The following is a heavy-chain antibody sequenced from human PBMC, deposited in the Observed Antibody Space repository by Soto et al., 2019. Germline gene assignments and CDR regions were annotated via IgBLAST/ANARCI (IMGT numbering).Heavy chain of an antibody. J-gene: IGHJ6*02. Sequence: ASVKVSCKASGGTFSIYGFSWVRQAPGQGPEWIGGIIPILTAPDYAQKFQGRVTIVADESTTTVYMELSSLKFEDTAVYYCATSVGIAPTGEDGMDVWGQGTSVTVSS. CDR1: GGTFSIYG. CDR2: IIPILTAP. V-gene: IGHV1-69*13. D-gene: IGHD2-8*02. CDR3: ATSVGIAPTGEDGMDV.